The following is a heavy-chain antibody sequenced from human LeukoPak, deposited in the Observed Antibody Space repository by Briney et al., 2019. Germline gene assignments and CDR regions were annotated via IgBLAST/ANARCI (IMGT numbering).Heavy chain of an antibody. D-gene: IGHD1-1*01. CDR1: GGSFSGYY. CDR2: INHSGST. CDR3: ARERGYRRPFDY. Sequence: PSETLSLTCAVYGGSFSGYYWSWIRQPPGKGLEWIGEINHSGSTNYNPSLKSRVTISVDTSKNQFSPKLSSVTAADTAVYYCARERGYRRPFDYWGQGTLVTVSS. V-gene: IGHV4-34*01. J-gene: IGHJ4*02.